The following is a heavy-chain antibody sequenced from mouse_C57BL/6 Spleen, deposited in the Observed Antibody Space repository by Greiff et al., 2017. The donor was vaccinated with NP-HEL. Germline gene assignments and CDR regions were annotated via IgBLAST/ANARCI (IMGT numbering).Heavy chain of an antibody. CDR3: ARSGNSYYYAMDY. CDR2: INPSSGYT. CDR1: GYTFTSYW. J-gene: IGHJ4*01. D-gene: IGHD2-1*01. Sequence: QVQLKQSGAELAKPGASVKLSCKASGYTFTSYWMHWVKQRPGQGLEWIGYINPSSGYTKYNQKFKDKATLTADKSSSTAYMQLSSLTYEDSAVYYCARSGNSYYYAMDYWGQGTSVTVSS. V-gene: IGHV1-7*01.